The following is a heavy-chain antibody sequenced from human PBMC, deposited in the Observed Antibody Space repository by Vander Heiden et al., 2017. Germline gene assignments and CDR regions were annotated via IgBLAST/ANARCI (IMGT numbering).Heavy chain of an antibody. V-gene: IGHV1-24*01. CDR3: ATLPYFYDSSTYGSFDF. D-gene: IGHD3-22*01. Sequence: QLQLVQSGAEVRKPGASVKVSCKVSGDILTELSMHWVRQAPGKGLEWMGGFDPDDGETIYAQNLQGKVTTTEDTSTNTAYMELSSLRSEDTAVYYCATLPYFYDSSTYGSFDFWAREPWSPSPQ. CDR1: GDILTELS. CDR2: FDPDDGET. J-gene: IGHJ4*02.